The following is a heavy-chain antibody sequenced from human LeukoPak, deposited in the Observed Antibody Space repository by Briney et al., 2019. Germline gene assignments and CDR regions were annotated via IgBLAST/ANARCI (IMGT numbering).Heavy chain of an antibody. J-gene: IGHJ6*04. CDR1: GFTFSSYG. CDR3: AKCKVPAATYYYYYYGMDV. D-gene: IGHD2-2*01. V-gene: IGHV3-30*18. Sequence: GGSLRLSCAASGFTFSSYGMHWVRQAPGKGLEWVAVISYKGSNKYYADSVKGRFTISRDNSKNTLYLQMNSLRAEDTAVCYCAKCKVPAATYYYYYYGMDVWGKGTTVTVSS. CDR2: ISYKGSNK.